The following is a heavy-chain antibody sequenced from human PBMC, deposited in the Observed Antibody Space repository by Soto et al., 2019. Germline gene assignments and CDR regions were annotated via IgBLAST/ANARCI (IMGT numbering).Heavy chain of an antibody. CDR3: ARERGIAAAGTEYYYYYMDV. CDR1: GGSISSYY. Sequence: PSETLSLTCTVSGGSISSYYWSWIRQPPGKGLEWIGYIYYSGSTNYNPSLKSRVTISVDTSKNQFSLKLSSVTAADTAVYYCARERGIAAAGTEYYYYYMDVWGKGTMVTVSS. V-gene: IGHV4-59*01. CDR2: IYYSGST. J-gene: IGHJ6*03. D-gene: IGHD6-13*01.